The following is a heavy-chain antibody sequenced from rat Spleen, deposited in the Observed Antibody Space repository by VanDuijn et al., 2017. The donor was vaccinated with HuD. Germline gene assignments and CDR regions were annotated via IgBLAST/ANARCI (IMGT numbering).Heavy chain of an antibody. J-gene: IGHJ2*01. CDR3: FLSGEGY. Sequence: QVQLKESGPGLVQPSQTLSLTCTVSGFSLTNYDMQWVRQPPGKGLEWMGIMWGVGSTNYNPVLKSRLSISRDTSKSQVFLTMNSLQTDDTAVYYCFLSGEGYWGQGVMITVSS. V-gene: IGHV2-77*01. CDR2: MWGVGST. D-gene: IGHD1-1*01. CDR1: GFSLTNYD.